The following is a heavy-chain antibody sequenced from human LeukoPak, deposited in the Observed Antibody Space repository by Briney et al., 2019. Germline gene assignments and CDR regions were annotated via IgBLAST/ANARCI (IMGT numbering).Heavy chain of an antibody. Sequence: ASVKVSCRASGYTFTSYYIHWVRQAPGQGLEWMGLINPGGGSTSYAQGFQGRVTMTRDTSTSTVYMELSSLRPEDTAVYYCARWRSASAIYSGYDNWGQGSLVTVSS. CDR1: GYTFTSYY. D-gene: IGHD5-12*01. V-gene: IGHV1-46*01. CDR2: INPGGGST. J-gene: IGHJ4*02. CDR3: ARWRSASAIYSGYDN.